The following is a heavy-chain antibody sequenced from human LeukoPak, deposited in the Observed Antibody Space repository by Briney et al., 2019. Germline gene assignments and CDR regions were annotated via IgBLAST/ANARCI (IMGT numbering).Heavy chain of an antibody. Sequence: SETLSLTCTVSGGSISSHYWSCIRQPPGKGLEWIGYIYYSGSTNYNPSLKSRVTISVDTSKNQFSLKLSSVTAADTAVYYCARFRAARPTWFDYWGQGTLVTVSS. CDR3: ARFRAARPTWFDY. V-gene: IGHV4-59*11. J-gene: IGHJ4*02. CDR2: IYYSGST. D-gene: IGHD6-6*01. CDR1: GGSISSHY.